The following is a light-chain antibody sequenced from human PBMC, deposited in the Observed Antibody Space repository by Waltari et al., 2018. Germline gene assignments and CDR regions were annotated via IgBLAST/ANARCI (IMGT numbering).Light chain of an antibody. J-gene: IGLJ1*01. CDR2: DVN. CDR3: SSYRGARGDNYV. Sequence: QSALTQPASVSGSPGQSITIFCSGTSSDVGGYDYVSWYQQHPGKAPKIIIYDVNKRPYRVSNLFSGSMVGYTAYLAIFGLQAAEDADYYCSSYRGARGDNYVFVTGTKVAVL. CDR1: SSDVGGYDY. V-gene: IGLV2-14*01.